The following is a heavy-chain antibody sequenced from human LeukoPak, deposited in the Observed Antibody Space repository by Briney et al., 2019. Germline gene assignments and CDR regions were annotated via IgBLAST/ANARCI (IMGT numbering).Heavy chain of an antibody. CDR2: IRYDGSNK. V-gene: IGHV3-30*02. CDR1: GFTFSSYG. CDR3: AKDLVSGWPTQQDY. Sequence: GGSLRLSCAASGFTFSSYGTHWVRQAPGKGLEWVAFIRYDGSNKYYADSVKGRFTISRDNSKNTLYLQMNSLRAEDTAVYYCAKDLVSGWPTQQDYWGQGTLVTVSS. D-gene: IGHD6-19*01. J-gene: IGHJ4*02.